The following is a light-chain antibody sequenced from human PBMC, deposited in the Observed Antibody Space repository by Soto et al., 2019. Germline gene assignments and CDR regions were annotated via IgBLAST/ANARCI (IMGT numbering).Light chain of an antibody. J-gene: IGKJ2*01. Sequence: DIPMTQSPSSLSASVGDRVTITCPASQDISNYLNWYHQKPGKAPKLLTYDASNLETGVPPRFSLSVSGTDFTFTISNRQPEDIATYYCHQDDNLPPTFGQGTKLEL. CDR3: HQDDNLPPT. CDR1: QDISNY. CDR2: DAS. V-gene: IGKV1-33*01.